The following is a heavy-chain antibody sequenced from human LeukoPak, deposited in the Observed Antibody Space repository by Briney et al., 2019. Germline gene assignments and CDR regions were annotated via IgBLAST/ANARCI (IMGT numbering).Heavy chain of an antibody. CDR2: ISSSSSYI. V-gene: IGHV3-21*01. J-gene: IGHJ4*02. D-gene: IGHD3-10*01. CDR1: GFSFSNYA. CDR3: ARDQYSGPPDY. Sequence: GGSLRLSCAASGFSFSNYAMNWVRQAPGKGLEWVSSISSSSSYIYYADSVKGRFTISRDNAKNSLYLQMNSLRAEDTAVYYCARDQYSGPPDYWGQGTLVTVSS.